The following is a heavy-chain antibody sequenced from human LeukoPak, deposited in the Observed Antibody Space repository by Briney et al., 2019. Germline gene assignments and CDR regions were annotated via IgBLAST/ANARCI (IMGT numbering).Heavy chain of an antibody. CDR3: VRDSDHAPDY. CDR1: GYIFTNYG. J-gene: IGHJ4*02. CDR2: INVYNGHT. D-gene: IGHD3-10*01. Sequence: ASVRVSCKTSGYIFTNYGVSWVRQAPGQGLEWMGWINVYNGHTIYAQEFQGRVTLTTDTSTSTAHMDLRSLRSDDTAVYYCVRDSDHAPDYWGQGTLVTVSS. V-gene: IGHV1-18*01.